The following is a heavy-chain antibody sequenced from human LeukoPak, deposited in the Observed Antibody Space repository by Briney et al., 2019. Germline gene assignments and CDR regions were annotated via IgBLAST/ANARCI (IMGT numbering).Heavy chain of an antibody. CDR2: IYYSGST. Sequence: KPSETLSLTCTVSGGSISCYYWSWIRQPPGKGLEWFGYIYYSGSTNYNPSLKSRVTISVDTSQNQFSLKLSSVTATDTAVYYCARELVYGYMYFVYWGQGTLVTVSS. V-gene: IGHV4-59*01. CDR3: ARELVYGYMYFVY. J-gene: IGHJ4*02. CDR1: GGSISCYY. D-gene: IGHD5-18*01.